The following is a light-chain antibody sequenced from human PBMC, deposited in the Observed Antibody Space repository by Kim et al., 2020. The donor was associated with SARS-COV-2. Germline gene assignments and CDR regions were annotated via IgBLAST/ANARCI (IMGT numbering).Light chain of an antibody. CDR2: QDS. J-gene: IGLJ3*02. CDR1: KLGNKY. Sequence: VYPGQTASITCSGDKLGNKYAYWYQQKPGQSPVMVIYQDSKRPSGIPERFSGSNSGNTATLTISGTQAMDEADYYCQAWDSSTAVFGGGTQLTVL. CDR3: QAWDSSTAV. V-gene: IGLV3-1*01.